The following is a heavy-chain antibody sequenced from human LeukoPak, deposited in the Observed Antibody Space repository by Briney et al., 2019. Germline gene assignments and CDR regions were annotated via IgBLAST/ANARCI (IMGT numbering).Heavy chain of an antibody. CDR2: ISGSGGST. D-gene: IGHD1-26*01. CDR3: AREWELLRKYLYH. Sequence: GGSLRLSCAASGFTVSSNYMSWVRQAPGKGLEWVSDISGSGGSTYYADSVKGRFTISRDNSKNTVYLQMNSLRAEDTAVYYCAREWELLRKYLYHWGQGTLVTVSS. CDR1: GFTVSSNY. J-gene: IGHJ1*01. V-gene: IGHV3-23*01.